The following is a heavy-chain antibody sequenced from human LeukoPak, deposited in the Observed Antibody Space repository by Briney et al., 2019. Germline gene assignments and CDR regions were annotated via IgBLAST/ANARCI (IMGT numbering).Heavy chain of an antibody. CDR1: GFTVSSND. CDR3: ARDRRGVGAFDI. J-gene: IGHJ3*02. D-gene: IGHD2-8*01. Sequence: GGSLRLSCSASGFTVSSNDMTWGRQAPGKGLQSVSVIYTGGTTFYADSVKGRFTISRDNSKNTLYLQMNTLRAEDTAVYYCARDRRGVGAFDIWGQGTMVTVSS. CDR2: IYTGGTT. V-gene: IGHV3-53*01.